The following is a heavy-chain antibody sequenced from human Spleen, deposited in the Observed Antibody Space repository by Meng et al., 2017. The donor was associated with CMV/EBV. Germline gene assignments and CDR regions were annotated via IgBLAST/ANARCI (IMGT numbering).Heavy chain of an antibody. D-gene: IGHD3-16*01. Sequence: GESLKISCAASGFTFTKHWIHWVRQAPGKGLEWASRINGDATRTSYVDSVEGRFTITRDNAKNTVHLQMNSLGVEDTAVYYCARDGGSTFFDYWGQGVLVTVSS. V-gene: IGHV3-74*01. CDR3: ARDGGSTFFDY. J-gene: IGHJ4*02. CDR2: INGDATRT. CDR1: GFTFTKHW.